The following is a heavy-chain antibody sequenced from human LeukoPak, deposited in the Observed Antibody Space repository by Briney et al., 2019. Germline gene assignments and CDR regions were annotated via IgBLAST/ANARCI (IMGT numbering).Heavy chain of an antibody. Sequence: GESLKISCKGSGYTFANYWIGWVRQMPGKGLEWMGIIYPGDSDTRYSPSFQGQVTISADKSISTAYLQWSSLKASDTAMYYCARHPRGPRYYYYYMDVWGKGTTVTVSS. CDR3: ARHPRGPRYYYYYMDV. J-gene: IGHJ6*03. CDR1: GYTFANYW. CDR2: IYPGDSDT. V-gene: IGHV5-51*01.